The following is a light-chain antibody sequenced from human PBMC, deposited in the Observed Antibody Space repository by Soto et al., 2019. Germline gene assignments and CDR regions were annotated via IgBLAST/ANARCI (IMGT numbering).Light chain of an antibody. CDR1: QSVSSSY. V-gene: IGKV3-20*01. CDR2: GAS. CDR3: QQYGSSPPYT. J-gene: IGKJ2*01. Sequence: EIVLTQSPGTLSLSPGERATLSCRASQSVSSSYLAWYQQKPVQAPRLLIYGASSRATGIPARFSGSGSGTDFALTISRLEPEDFAVYYCQQYGSSPPYTFGQGTKLEIK.